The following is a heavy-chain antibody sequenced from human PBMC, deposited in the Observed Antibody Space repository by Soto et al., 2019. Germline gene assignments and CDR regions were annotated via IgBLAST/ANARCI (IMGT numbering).Heavy chain of an antibody. D-gene: IGHD3-22*01. J-gene: IGHJ5*02. CDR1: GGSVSSGGFY. CDR2: IHDSGNT. Sequence: SGTLSLTCTVSGGSVSSGGFYWSWLRQDPGKALEWIGYIHDSGNTYYNPSLRSRLTISIDTSKNQFSLKLNSVTVADTAVYYCAREERNYSDRSGYYHWGQGALVTVSS. CDR3: AREERNYSDRSGYYH. V-gene: IGHV4-31*03.